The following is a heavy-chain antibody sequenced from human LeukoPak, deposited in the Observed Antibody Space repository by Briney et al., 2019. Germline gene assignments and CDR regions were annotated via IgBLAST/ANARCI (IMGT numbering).Heavy chain of an antibody. D-gene: IGHD1-26*01. J-gene: IGHJ4*02. CDR1: GFTFSNYA. CDR3: ASGPWELDY. V-gene: IGHV3-74*01. Sequence: GGSLRLSCAASGFTFSNYAMSWVRQAPGKGLVWVSRINSDGTRTNYADSVKGRFTISRDNAKNTLYLQMNSLRAEDTAVYYCASGPWELDYWGQGTRVTVSS. CDR2: INSDGTRT.